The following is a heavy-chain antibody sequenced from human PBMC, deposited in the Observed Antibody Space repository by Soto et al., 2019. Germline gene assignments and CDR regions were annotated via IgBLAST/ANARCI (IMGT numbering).Heavy chain of an antibody. J-gene: IGHJ3*02. CDR3: ARPYPFLEPSSNAFDI. Sequence: GGSLRLSCAASGFTVSSNYMSWVRQAPGKGLEWVSVIYSGGSTYYADSVKGRFTISRHNSKNTLYLQMNSLRAEDTAVYYCARPYPFLEPSSNAFDIWGQGTMVTVSS. CDR2: IYSGGST. V-gene: IGHV3-53*04. CDR1: GFTVSSNY. D-gene: IGHD3-3*01.